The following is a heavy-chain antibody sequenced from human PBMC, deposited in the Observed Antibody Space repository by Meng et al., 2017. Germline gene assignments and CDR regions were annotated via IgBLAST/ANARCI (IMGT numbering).Heavy chain of an antibody. CDR2: MNPNSGNT. Sequence: ASVKVSCKASGYTFTSYDINWVRQATGQGLEWMGWMNPNSGNTGYAQKFQGRVTMTRNTSISTAYMELSSLRSEDTAVYYCTRSAHYYGSGSYYFLIYYYGMDVWGQGTTVTVSS. V-gene: IGHV1-8*01. J-gene: IGHJ6*02. CDR3: TRSAHYYGSGSYYFLIYYYGMDV. CDR1: GYTFTSYD. D-gene: IGHD3-10*01.